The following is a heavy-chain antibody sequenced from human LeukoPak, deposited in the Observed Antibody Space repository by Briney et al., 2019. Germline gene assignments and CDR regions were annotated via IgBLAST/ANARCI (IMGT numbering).Heavy chain of an antibody. CDR2: ISYDGSNK. CDR1: GFTFSSYA. D-gene: IGHD2-21*02. V-gene: IGHV3-30-3*01. J-gene: IGHJ4*02. Sequence: GGSLRLSCAASGFTFSSYAMHWVRQAPGKGLEWVAVISYDGSNKYYADSVKGRFTISRDNSKNTLYLQMNSLRAEDTAVYYYARSHLTSLAYCGGDCPHSIDYWGQGTLVTVSS. CDR3: ARSHLTSLAYCGGDCPHSIDY.